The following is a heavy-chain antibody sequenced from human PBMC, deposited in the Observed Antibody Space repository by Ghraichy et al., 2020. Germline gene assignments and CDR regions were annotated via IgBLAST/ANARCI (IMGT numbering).Heavy chain of an antibody. CDR1: GFTFSSYW. V-gene: IGHV3-7*01. D-gene: IGHD2/OR15-2a*01. CDR2: IKRDGSEK. Sequence: GVLRLSCAASGFTFSSYWMSWVRQAPGKGLEWVANIKRDGSEKYYVDSVKGRFTVSRDNAKNSLYLQMNSLRAEDTAVYYCARDHKSMGGLIWGQGTMVTVSS. CDR3: ARDHKSMGGLI. J-gene: IGHJ3*02.